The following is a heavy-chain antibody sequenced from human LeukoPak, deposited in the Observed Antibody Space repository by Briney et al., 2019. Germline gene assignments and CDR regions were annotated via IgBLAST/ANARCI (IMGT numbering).Heavy chain of an antibody. V-gene: IGHV5-51*01. CDR3: ARADDGDYRWDY. Sequence: GESLKISCKGSGYSFTSYWIGWVRQMPGKGLEWMGIIYFGGSNTKYSPSFQGQVTISADKSISTAYLQWGSLKASDTAMYYCARADDGDYRWDYWGQGTLVTVSS. CDR1: GYSFTSYW. J-gene: IGHJ4*02. CDR2: IYFGGSNT. D-gene: IGHD4-17*01.